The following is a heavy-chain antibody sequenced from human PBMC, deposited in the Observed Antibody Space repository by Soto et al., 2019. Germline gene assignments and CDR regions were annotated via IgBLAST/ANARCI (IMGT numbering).Heavy chain of an antibody. CDR2: ISYDGSNK. D-gene: IGHD3-16*02. V-gene: IGHV3-30*18. J-gene: IGHJ4*02. CDR1: GFTFSSYG. Sequence: GGSLRLSCAASGFTFSSYGMHWVRQAPGKGLEWVAVISYDGSNKYYADSVKGRFTISRDNSKNTLYLQMNSLRAEDTAVYYCAKDLLNRKHGYPPGYWGQGTLVTVSS. CDR3: AKDLLNRKHGYPPGY.